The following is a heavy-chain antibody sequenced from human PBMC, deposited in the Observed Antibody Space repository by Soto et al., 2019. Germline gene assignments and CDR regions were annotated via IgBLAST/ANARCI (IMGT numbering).Heavy chain of an antibody. CDR2: FNPNSGGT. V-gene: IGHV1-2*04. CDR1: GYTFTGYY. D-gene: IGHD1-26*01. Sequence: QVQLVQSGAEVKKPGASVKVSCKASGYTFTGYYMHWVRQAPGQGLEWIGWFNPNSGGTNYAQKFRGWVTMNSNTSISTVYMELSRLRSDDTAVYYCASALGSGCYLDAFDIWGQGTMVTVSS. CDR3: ASALGSGCYLDAFDI. J-gene: IGHJ3*02.